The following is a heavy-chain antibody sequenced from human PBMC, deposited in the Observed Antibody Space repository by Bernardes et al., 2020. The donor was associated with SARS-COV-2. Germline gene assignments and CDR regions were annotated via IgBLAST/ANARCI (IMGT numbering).Heavy chain of an antibody. CDR3: VKDMNTNMGTFDY. D-gene: IGHD2-8*01. CDR2: ISWNSGTI. CDR1: GFTFDDYA. Sequence: GGSLRLSCAASGFTFDDYAMHWVRQAPGKGLEWVSGISWNSGTIDYADSVKGRFTISRDNARNSLYLQMNSLRAEDTALYYCVKDMNTNMGTFDYWGQGTLVTVSS. V-gene: IGHV3-9*01. J-gene: IGHJ4*02.